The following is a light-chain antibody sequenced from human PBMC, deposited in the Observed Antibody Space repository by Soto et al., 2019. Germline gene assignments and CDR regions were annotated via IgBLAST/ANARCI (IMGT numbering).Light chain of an antibody. Sequence: QSVLTQPASVSGSPGQSITISCTGTSSDVGSYNLVSWYQQHSGKAPKLMIYEGSKWPSGVSNRFSGSKSGNTASLTISGLQAEDEADYYCCPYAGNSSFVFGTGTKVTVL. CDR3: CPYAGNSSFV. J-gene: IGLJ1*01. V-gene: IGLV2-23*01. CDR1: SSDVGSYNL. CDR2: EGS.